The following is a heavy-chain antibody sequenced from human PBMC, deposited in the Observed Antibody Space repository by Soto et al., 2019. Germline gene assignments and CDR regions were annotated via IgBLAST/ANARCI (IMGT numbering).Heavy chain of an antibody. CDR2: ISSSGSTI. CDR1: GFTFSDYY. V-gene: IGHV3-11*01. Sequence: QVQLVESGGGLVKPGGSLRLSRAASGFTFSDYYMSWIRQAPGKGLEWVSYISSSGSTIYYADSVKGRFTISRDNAKNSLYLQMNSLRAEDTAVYYCARDETADFDPLYYYGMDVWGQGTTVTVSS. J-gene: IGHJ6*02. D-gene: IGHD3-9*01. CDR3: ARDETADFDPLYYYGMDV.